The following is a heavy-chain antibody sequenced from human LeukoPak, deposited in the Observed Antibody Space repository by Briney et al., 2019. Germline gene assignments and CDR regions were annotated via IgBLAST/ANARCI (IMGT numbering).Heavy chain of an antibody. Sequence: PGGSLRLSCAASGGTFSSYGMNWVRQAPGKGLEWVAVIRHDGSNKYYADSVKGRFTISRDNSKNTLYLQMNSLRAEDTAVYYCAKDLRSGCPLCFDDWGQGTLVTVSS. CDR3: AKDLRSGCPLCFDD. V-gene: IGHV3-30*02. J-gene: IGHJ4*02. CDR2: IRHDGSNK. D-gene: IGHD2-15*01. CDR1: GGTFSSYG.